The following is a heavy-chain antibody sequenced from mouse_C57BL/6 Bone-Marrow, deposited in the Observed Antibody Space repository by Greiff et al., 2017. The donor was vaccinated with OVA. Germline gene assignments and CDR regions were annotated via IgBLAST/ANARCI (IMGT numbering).Heavy chain of an antibody. CDR3: ARPITTVAPRDFDV. D-gene: IGHD1-1*01. V-gene: IGHV1-50*01. Sequence: QVQLQQPGAELVKPGASVKLSCKASGYTFTSYWMQWVKQRPGQGLEWIGEIDPSDSYTNYNQKFKGKATLTVDTSSSTAYMQLSSLTSEDSAVYYCARPITTVAPRDFDVWGTGTTVTVSS. CDR2: IDPSDSYT. CDR1: GYTFTSYW. J-gene: IGHJ1*03.